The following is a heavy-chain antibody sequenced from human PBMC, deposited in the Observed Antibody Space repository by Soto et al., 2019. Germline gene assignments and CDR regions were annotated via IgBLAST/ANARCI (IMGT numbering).Heavy chain of an antibody. CDR3: ARDSRGWIDY. Sequence: EVQLVESGGGLVKPGGSLRLSCAASGFTFSSYSMNWVRQAPGKGLEWVSSISSSSSYIYYADSVKGRFTISRDNAKNSLYLQMNSLRAEDTAVYHCARDSRGWIDYWGQGTLVTVSS. J-gene: IGHJ4*02. D-gene: IGHD6-19*01. CDR1: GFTFSSYS. CDR2: ISSSSSYI. V-gene: IGHV3-21*01.